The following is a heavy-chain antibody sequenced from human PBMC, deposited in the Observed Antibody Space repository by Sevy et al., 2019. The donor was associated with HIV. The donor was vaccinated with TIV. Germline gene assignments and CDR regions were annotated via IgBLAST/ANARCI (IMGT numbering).Heavy chain of an antibody. CDR3: ARGPPLYYYDSSGYYDY. J-gene: IGHJ4*02. Sequence: GGSLRLSCAASGFTFSSYWMHWVRQAPGKGLVWVSRINSDGSSTSYADSVKGRFTISRDNAKNTLYLQMNSLRAEDTAMYYCARGPPLYYYDSSGYYDYWGQGTLVTVSS. V-gene: IGHV3-74*01. CDR1: GFTFSSYW. CDR2: INSDGSST. D-gene: IGHD3-22*01.